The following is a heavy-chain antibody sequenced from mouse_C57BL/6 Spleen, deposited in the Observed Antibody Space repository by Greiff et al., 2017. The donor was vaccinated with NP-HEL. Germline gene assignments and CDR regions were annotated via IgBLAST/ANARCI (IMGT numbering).Heavy chain of an antibody. CDR2: IYPGDGDT. D-gene: IGHD2-1*01. CDR1: GYAFSSSW. Sequence: VQLQQSRPELVKPGASVKISCKASGYAFSSSWMNWVKQRPGKGLEWIGRIYPGDGDTNYNGKFKGKATLTADKSSSTAYMQLSSLTSEDSAVYFCARRDGNPFDYWGQGTTLTVSS. J-gene: IGHJ2*01. CDR3: ARRDGNPFDY. V-gene: IGHV1-82*01.